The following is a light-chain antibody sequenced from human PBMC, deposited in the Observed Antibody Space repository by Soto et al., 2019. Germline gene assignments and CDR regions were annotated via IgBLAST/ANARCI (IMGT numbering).Light chain of an antibody. CDR2: GVS. Sequence: EIVLTQSPATLSLSPGERATLSCRASQSVSSSYLARYQQKPGQAPRLLIYGVSSRATGIPDRFSGSGSGTDFTLTISRLEPEDSAVYYCQQYSRLPWTFGHGTKVEIK. CDR3: QQYSRLPWT. J-gene: IGKJ1*01. CDR1: QSVSSSY. V-gene: IGKV3-20*01.